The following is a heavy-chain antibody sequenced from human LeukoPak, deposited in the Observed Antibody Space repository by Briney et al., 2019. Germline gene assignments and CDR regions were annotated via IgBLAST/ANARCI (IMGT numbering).Heavy chain of an antibody. CDR3: ARDPNPYFYDSSGYYYYGMDV. D-gene: IGHD3-22*01. CDR2: IYYSGST. CDR1: GGSISSYY. V-gene: IGHV4-59*12. Sequence: SETLSLTCTVSGGSISSYYWSWIRQPPGKGLEWIGYIYYSGSTNYNPSLKSRVTISVDTSKNQFSLKLSSVTAADTAAYYCARDPNPYFYDSSGYYYYGMDVWGQGTTVTVSS. J-gene: IGHJ6*02.